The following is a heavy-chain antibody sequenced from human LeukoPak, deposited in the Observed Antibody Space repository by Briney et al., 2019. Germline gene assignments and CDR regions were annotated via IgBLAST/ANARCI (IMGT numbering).Heavy chain of an antibody. CDR1: GFTFDDYA. CDR2: ISWSSGSI. CDR3: AKDLSHTPYYMDV. V-gene: IGHV3-9*01. J-gene: IGHJ6*03. Sequence: PGRSLRLSCAASGFTFDDYAMHWVRQAPGKGLEWVSGISWSSGSIGYADSAKGRFTISRDNAKNSLYLQMNSLRAEDTALYYCAKDLSHTPYYMDVWGKGTTVTVSS.